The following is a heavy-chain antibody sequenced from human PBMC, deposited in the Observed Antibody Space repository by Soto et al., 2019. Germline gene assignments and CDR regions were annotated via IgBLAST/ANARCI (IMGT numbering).Heavy chain of an antibody. Sequence: QVQLVESGGGVVQPGRSLRLSCAASGFTFSSYGMHWVRQAPGKGLEWVAGISDDGRNKYYADSVKGRFTNSRDNSKNTLYLQMNSMRAEDTAVYYCAKVGVYYGDLPDYWGQGTLVTVSS. CDR2: ISDDGRNK. J-gene: IGHJ4*02. V-gene: IGHV3-30*18. D-gene: IGHD4-17*01. CDR3: AKVGVYYGDLPDY. CDR1: GFTFSSYG.